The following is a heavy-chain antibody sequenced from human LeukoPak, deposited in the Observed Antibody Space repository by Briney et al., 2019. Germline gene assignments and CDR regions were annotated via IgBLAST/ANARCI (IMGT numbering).Heavy chain of an antibody. CDR3: ARGSRRRHYFDY. CDR2: INHSGST. J-gene: IGHJ4*02. D-gene: IGHD5-24*01. V-gene: IGHV4-39*07. Sequence: PSETLSLTRTVSGGSISSSSYYWGWIRQPPGKGLEWIGEINHSGSTNYNPSLKSRVTISVDTSKNQFSLKLSSVTAADTAVYYCARGSRRRHYFDYWGQGTLVTVSS. CDR1: GGSISSSSYY.